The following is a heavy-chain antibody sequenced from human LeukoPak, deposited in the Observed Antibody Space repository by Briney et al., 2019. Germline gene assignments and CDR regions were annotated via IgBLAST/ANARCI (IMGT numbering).Heavy chain of an antibody. V-gene: IGHV3-23*01. CDR2: ISGSGGSI. CDR3: ARAGYSSGWSAHGEYYFDY. D-gene: IGHD6-19*01. CDR1: GFTFSSYS. Sequence: GSLRLSCAASGFTFSSYSMNWVRQAPGKGLEWVSAISGSGGSIYYADSVKGRFTISRDNSKNTLYLQMNSLRAEDTAVYYCARAGYSSGWSAHGEYYFDYWGQGTLVTVSS. J-gene: IGHJ4*02.